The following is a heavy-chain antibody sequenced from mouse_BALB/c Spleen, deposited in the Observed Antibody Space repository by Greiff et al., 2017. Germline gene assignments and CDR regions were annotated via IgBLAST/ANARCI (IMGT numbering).Heavy chain of an antibody. Sequence: VKVVESGAELAKPGASVKMSCKASGYTFTSYWMHWVKQRPGQGLEWIGYINPSTGYTEYNQKFKDKATLTADKSSSTAYMQLSSLTSEDSAVYYCARSAWFAYWGQGTLVTVSA. J-gene: IGHJ3*01. CDR3: ARSAWFAY. CDR2: INPSTGYT. CDR1: GYTFTSYW. V-gene: IGHV1-7*01.